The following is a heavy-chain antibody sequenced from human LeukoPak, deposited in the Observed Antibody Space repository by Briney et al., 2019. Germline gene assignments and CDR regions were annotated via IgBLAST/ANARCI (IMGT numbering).Heavy chain of an antibody. CDR2: ISSSSSYI. V-gene: IGHV3-21*01. D-gene: IGHD6-19*01. J-gene: IGHJ4*02. CDR3: ATISSGWLFDY. CDR1: GFTFSSYS. Sequence: GGSLRLSCAASGFTFSSYSMNWVRQAPGKGLEWVSSISSSSSYIYYADSVKGRFTISRDNAKNSLYPQMNSLRAEDTAVYYCATISSGWLFDYWGQGTLVTVSS.